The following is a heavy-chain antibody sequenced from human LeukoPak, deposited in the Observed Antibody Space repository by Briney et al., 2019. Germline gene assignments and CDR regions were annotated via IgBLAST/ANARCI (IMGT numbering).Heavy chain of an antibody. V-gene: IGHV4-61*02. D-gene: IGHD3-22*01. J-gene: IGHJ4*02. CDR1: GGSISSGSYY. CDR2: IYTSGST. Sequence: PSETLSLTCTVSGGSISSGSYYWSWIRQPAGKGLEWIGRIYTSGSTNYNPSLKSRVTISVDTSKNQFSLKLSSVTAADTAVYYCARDRRYYDSSGYIRGFDYWGQGTLVTVSS. CDR3: ARDRRYYDSSGYIRGFDY.